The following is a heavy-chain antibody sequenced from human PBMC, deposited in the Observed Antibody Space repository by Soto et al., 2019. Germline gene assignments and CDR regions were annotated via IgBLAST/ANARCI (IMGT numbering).Heavy chain of an antibody. CDR2: SLPIFGRA. J-gene: IGHJ3*02. Sequence: SVKVSCKGSGGTFSSYAISKVRQAPGQGLERMGGSLPIFGRANCAQKFHGRVTFSPDESTGTGYMELSSLRSEDTDVYYCASATMIVVVMAANNAFDIWGQGTMVTVSS. D-gene: IGHD3-22*01. CDR1: GGTFSSYA. V-gene: IGHV1-69*13. CDR3: ASATMIVVVMAANNAFDI.